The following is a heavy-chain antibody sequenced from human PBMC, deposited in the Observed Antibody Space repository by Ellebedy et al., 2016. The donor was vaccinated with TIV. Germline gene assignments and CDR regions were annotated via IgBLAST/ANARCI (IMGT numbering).Heavy chain of an antibody. CDR2: IYPDDSQT. Sequence: GESLKISXKGSGYHFPGYWIAWVRQMPAKGLEWMGIIYPDDSQTRISPSFQGQVTFSADKSISTAYLQWSSLKASDTAIYYCARLNGYCNITSCAMASHWFDPWGQGTLVTVSS. CDR1: GYHFPGYW. J-gene: IGHJ5*02. CDR3: ARLNGYCNITSCAMASHWFDP. D-gene: IGHD2-2*01. V-gene: IGHV5-51*01.